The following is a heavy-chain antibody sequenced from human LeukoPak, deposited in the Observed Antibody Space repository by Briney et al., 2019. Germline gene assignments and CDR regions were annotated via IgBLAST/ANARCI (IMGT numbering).Heavy chain of an antibody. D-gene: IGHD6-19*01. Sequence: GGSLRLSCVASGFTFSSYWMNWVRQAPGKGLEWLANIKQDGGIQYYLDSVRGRFTISRDKAKTSVYLKLNSLRADDTAVYYCAREVWTEVAVSDYWGQGTLVTVSS. V-gene: IGHV3-7*01. CDR2: IKQDGGIQ. J-gene: IGHJ4*02. CDR3: AREVWTEVAVSDY. CDR1: GFTFSSYW.